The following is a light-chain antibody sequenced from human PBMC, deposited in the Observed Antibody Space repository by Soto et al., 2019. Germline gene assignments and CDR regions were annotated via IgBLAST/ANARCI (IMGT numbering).Light chain of an antibody. V-gene: IGKV1-5*03. CDR2: EAS. CDR1: QSINNW. J-gene: IGKJ2*01. Sequence: DFQMTQSPSTLSASVGDRVAITCRASQSINNWLAWYQQKPGKAPKLLIYEASNLQSGVPSRFSGSGPGTEFILTISSLQPDDFATYYCQQYNSYSYTFGQGTKVDIK. CDR3: QQYNSYSYT.